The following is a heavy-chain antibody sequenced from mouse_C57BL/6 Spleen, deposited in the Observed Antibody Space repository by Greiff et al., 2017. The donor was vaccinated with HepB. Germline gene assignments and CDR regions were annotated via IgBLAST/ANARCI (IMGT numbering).Heavy chain of an antibody. V-gene: IGHV1-15*01. D-gene: IGHD1-1*01. CDR3: TTPYYGGFAY. J-gene: IGHJ3*01. CDR2: IDPETGGT. CDR1: GYTFTDYE. Sequence: VKLLESGAELVRPGASVTLSCKASGYTFTDYEMHWVKQTPVHGLEWIGAIDPETGGTAYNQKFKGKAILTADKSSSTAYMELRSLTSEDSAVYYCTTPYYGGFAYWGQGTLVTVSA.